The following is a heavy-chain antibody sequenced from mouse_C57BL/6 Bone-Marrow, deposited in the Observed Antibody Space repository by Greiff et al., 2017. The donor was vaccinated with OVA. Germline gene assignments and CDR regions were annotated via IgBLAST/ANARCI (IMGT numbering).Heavy chain of an antibody. CDR2: IDPSDSYT. CDR3: AREDFDY. V-gene: IGHV1-59*01. CDR1: GYTFTSYW. Sequence: VQLQQPGAELVRPGPSVKLSCKASGYTFTSYWMHWVKQRPGQGLEWIGVIDPSDSYTNYNQKFKGKATLTVDTSSSTAYMQLSSLTSEDSAVYYCAREDFDYWGQGTTLTVSS. J-gene: IGHJ2*01.